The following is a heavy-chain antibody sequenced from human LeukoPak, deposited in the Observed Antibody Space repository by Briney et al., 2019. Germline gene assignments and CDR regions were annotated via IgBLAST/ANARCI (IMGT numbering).Heavy chain of an antibody. CDR2: IIPILGIA. CDR3: ARDLGYSSGWYSDY. Sequence: SVNVSCKASGGTFSIYAISLVRQAPGQGLEWMGRIIPILGIANYAQKFQGRVTITADKSTSTAYMELSSLRSEDTAVYYCARDLGYSSGWYSDYWGQGTLVTVSS. J-gene: IGHJ4*02. V-gene: IGHV1-69*04. D-gene: IGHD6-19*01. CDR1: GGTFSIYA.